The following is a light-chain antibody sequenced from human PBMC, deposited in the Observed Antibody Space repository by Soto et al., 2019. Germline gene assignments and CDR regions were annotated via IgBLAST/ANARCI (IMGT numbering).Light chain of an antibody. CDR3: SSYTTTSTVV. Sequence: QSVLTQPASVSGSPGQSITISCTGTSSDVGGYDYVSWFQQYPGKAPSLMLYDVYRRPSGVSYRFSGSKSGNTASLTISGLQAEEEADYYCSSYTTTSTVVFGGGTKLTVL. V-gene: IGLV2-14*01. J-gene: IGLJ2*01. CDR1: SSDVGGYDY. CDR2: DVY.